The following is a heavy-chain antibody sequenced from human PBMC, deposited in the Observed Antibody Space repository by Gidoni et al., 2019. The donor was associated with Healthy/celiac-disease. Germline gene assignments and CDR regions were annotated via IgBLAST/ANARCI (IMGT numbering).Heavy chain of an antibody. CDR1: GFTVSSNY. CDR2: IYSGGST. Sequence: EVQLVESGGRLVQPGGSLRLSCAASGFTVSSNYMGWVRKAPGKGLAWVTVIYSGGSTDYADSVKGRFTISRHNSKNTLYLQMNSLRAEDTAVYYCATAEYYYYGMDVWGQGTTVTVSS. J-gene: IGHJ6*02. V-gene: IGHV3-53*04. CDR3: ATAEYYYYGMDV.